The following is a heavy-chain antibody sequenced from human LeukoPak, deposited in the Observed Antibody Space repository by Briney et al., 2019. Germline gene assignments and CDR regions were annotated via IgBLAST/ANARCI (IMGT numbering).Heavy chain of an antibody. CDR2: IYTSGST. D-gene: IGHD6-19*01. Sequence: SETLSLTCAVYGGSFSGYYWSWIRQPAGKGLEWIGRIYTSGSTNYNPSLKSRVTMSIDTSKNQFSLELTSVTAADTAVYYCARDGVNSDWPPHFWGQGTLVTVSS. CDR1: GGSFSGYY. V-gene: IGHV4-4*07. CDR3: ARDGVNSDWPPHF. J-gene: IGHJ4*02.